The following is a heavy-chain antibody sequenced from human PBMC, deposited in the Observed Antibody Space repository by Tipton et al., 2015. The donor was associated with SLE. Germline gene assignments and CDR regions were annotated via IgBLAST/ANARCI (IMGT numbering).Heavy chain of an antibody. CDR2: IYTSGST. CDR3: ARDRYDQGWYFDL. D-gene: IGHD3-3*01. Sequence: TLSLTCTVSGGSISSGNYSWNWIRQPAGKGLEWIGRIYTSGSTNYNPSLKSRVSISIDTSKNQFSLRLGSVTAADTAVYFCARDRYDQGWYFDLWGRGTLVTVSS. J-gene: IGHJ2*01. V-gene: IGHV4-61*02. CDR1: GGSISSGNYS.